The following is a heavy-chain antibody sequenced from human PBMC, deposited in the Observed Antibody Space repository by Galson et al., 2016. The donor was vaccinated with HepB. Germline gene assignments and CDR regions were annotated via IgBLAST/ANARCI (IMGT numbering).Heavy chain of an antibody. J-gene: IGHJ4*02. D-gene: IGHD3-3*01. CDR1: GYSFTSYF. V-gene: IGHV1-46*01. CDR2: LNPGVGST. CDR3: ARGNDFWSGYEALAPPPFDY. Sequence: SVKVSCKASGYSFTSYFMHWVRQAPGQGLEWMGILNPGVGSTSYAQKFQGRVTVTRDTSTSTVYMELSSLRIEDTAVYYCARGNDFWSGYEALAPPPFDYWGQGTLVTVSS.